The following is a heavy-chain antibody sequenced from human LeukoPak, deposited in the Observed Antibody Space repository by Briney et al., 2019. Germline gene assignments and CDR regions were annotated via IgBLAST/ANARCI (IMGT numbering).Heavy chain of an antibody. J-gene: IGHJ4*02. Sequence: PSETLSLTCAVYGGSFSGYYWSWIRQPPGKGLEWIGSIYYSGSTYYNPSLKSRVTISVDTSKNQFSLKLSSVTAADTAVYYCARGVVVIATNYFDYWGQGTLVTVSS. V-gene: IGHV4-34*01. CDR2: IYYSGST. CDR1: GGSFSGYY. CDR3: ARGVVVIATNYFDY. D-gene: IGHD2-21*01.